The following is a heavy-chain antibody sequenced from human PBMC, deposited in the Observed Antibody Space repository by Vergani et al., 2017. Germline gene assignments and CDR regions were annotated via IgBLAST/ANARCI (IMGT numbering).Heavy chain of an antibody. CDR2: ISYDGSNK. D-gene: IGHD6-6*01. V-gene: IGHV3-30*18. CDR1: GFTFSSYG. CDR3: AKDLYEQLVLGPLDP. J-gene: IGHJ5*02. Sequence: QVQLVESGGGVVQPGRSLRLSCAASGFTFSSYGMHWVRQAPGKGLEWVAVISYDGSNKYYADSVKGRFTISRDNSKNTPYLQMNSLRAEDTAVYYCAKDLYEQLVLGPLDPWGQGTLVTVSS.